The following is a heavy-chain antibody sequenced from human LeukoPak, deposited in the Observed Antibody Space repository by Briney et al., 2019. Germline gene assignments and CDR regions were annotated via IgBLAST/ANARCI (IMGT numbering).Heavy chain of an antibody. CDR1: GIIFSNYG. CDR3: ATSGDHGDYGGY. J-gene: IGHJ4*02. D-gene: IGHD4-17*01. Sequence: PGGSLRLSCAASGIIFSNYGMHWVRQAPGQGLEYVSAISNNADSTYYVNSVRGRFTISRDNSKKTLYLQMGSLRTEDMGVYYCATSGDHGDYGGYWGQGTLVTVSS. V-gene: IGHV3-64*01. CDR2: ISNNADST.